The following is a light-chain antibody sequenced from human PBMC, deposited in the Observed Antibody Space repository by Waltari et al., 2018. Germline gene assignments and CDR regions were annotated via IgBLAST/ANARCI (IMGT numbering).Light chain of an antibody. V-gene: IGKV1-39*01. Sequence: DIQMTQSPSSLSASVGDRVTITCRASHSVSTSLSWYKQKPGKAPEVLIYAASSLQSGVPSRFSGSGSGTSFTLTIGSLQPEDFATYYCQQTYCPPLTFGGGTKVDIK. CDR2: AAS. CDR3: QQTYCPPLT. CDR1: HSVSTS. J-gene: IGKJ4*01.